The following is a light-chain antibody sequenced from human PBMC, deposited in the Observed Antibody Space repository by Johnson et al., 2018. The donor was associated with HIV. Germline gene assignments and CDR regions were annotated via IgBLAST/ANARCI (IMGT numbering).Light chain of an antibody. V-gene: IGLV1-51*02. CDR2: EKN. J-gene: IGLJ1*01. CDR3: GTWDSSLGAHYV. CDR1: SSNIGNNY. Sequence: QSVLTQPPSVSAAPGQKVTISCSGSSSNIGNNYVSWYQQLPGTAPKLLIYEKNKRPSGIPDRFSASQSGTSATLAITGLPTGDEADYYCGTWDSSLGAHYVFGSGTEVTVL.